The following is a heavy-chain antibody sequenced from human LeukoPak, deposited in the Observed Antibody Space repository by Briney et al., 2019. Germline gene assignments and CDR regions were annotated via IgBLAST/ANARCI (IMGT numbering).Heavy chain of an antibody. CDR2: ISSSNKYI. CDR1: GFTFSIYS. V-gene: IGHV3-21*01. J-gene: IGHJ6*03. Sequence: GGSLRLSCAASGFTFSIYSMSWVRQAPGKGLEWVSYISSSNKYIYYADSVKGRFTISRDNAKNSLYLQMNSLRAEDTTVYYCARVGGAYSSSWYSHYYYYMDVWGKGTTVTISS. CDR3: ARVGGAYSSSWYSHYYYYMDV. D-gene: IGHD6-13*01.